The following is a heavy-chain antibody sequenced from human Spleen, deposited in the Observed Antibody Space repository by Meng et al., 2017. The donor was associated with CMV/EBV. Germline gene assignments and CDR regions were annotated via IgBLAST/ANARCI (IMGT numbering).Heavy chain of an antibody. D-gene: IGHD2-15*01. CDR3: ARDRGDIVVARVFYNYYGLDV. V-gene: IGHV3-21*01. Sequence: GESLKISXXASGFTFSSHTLNWVRQAPGKGXEWVSSISSTSNYIYYADSVKGRFTISRDNAKNTLYLQMNSLRAEDTAVYYCARDRGDIVVARVFYNYYGLDVWGQGTTVTVSS. J-gene: IGHJ6*02. CDR1: GFTFSSHT. CDR2: ISSTSNYI.